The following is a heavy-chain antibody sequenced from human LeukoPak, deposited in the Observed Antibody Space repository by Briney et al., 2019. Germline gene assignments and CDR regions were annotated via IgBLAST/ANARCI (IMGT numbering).Heavy chain of an antibody. CDR3: ARDLFFGWKIRGTFDI. CDR1: GGSISSYY. J-gene: IGHJ3*02. D-gene: IGHD3-3*01. Sequence: SETLSLTCTVSGGSISSYYWSWIRQPPGKGLEWIGYIYYSGSTNYNPSLKSRVTISVDTSKNQFSLKLSSVTAADTAVYYCARDLFFGWKIRGTFDIWGQPTMVTVSS. V-gene: IGHV4-59*01. CDR2: IYYSGST.